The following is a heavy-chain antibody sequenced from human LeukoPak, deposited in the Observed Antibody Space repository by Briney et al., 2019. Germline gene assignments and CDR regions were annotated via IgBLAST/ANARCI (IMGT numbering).Heavy chain of an antibody. Sequence: SVNVSCKGSGGTFCSYAISWVRQAPGQGLEWMGGIIPIFGRTNYAQKSQGRVSITANKTTNKALLLLSSMMCEDPAVFYCSWALGYYYRIWSDPWGEGNL. CDR2: IIPIFGRT. CDR1: GGTFCSYA. V-gene: IGHV1-69*06. J-gene: IGHJ5*02. D-gene: IGHD3-22*01. CDR3: SWALGYYYRIWSDP.